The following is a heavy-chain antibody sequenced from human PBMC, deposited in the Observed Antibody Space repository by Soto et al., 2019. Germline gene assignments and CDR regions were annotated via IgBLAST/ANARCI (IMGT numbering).Heavy chain of an antibody. V-gene: IGHV3-23*01. CDR3: ARGQGIVMFPVPVGIVNRPKPTGFDY. CDR2: ISGSGGTT. Sequence: EVQLLESGGGLARPGGALRLCCTASGFTFSSYAMTWVRQAPGKGLAWVSGISGSGGTTHYTDAVKGRFTVSRDNSNNTVCLQMNSLRVEDTDVYYCARGQGIVMFPVPVGIVNRPKPTGFDYWGQGTLVTVST. J-gene: IGHJ4*02. D-gene: IGHD2-15*01. CDR1: GFTFSSYA.